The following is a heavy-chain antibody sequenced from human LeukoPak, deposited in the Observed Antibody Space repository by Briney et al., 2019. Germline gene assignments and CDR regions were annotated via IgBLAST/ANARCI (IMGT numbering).Heavy chain of an antibody. CDR3: ARGPAVAGDGTDY. V-gene: IGHV3-30*04. CDR1: GFTFSTHA. Sequence: PGGSLRLSCAASGFTFSTHAMHWVRQAPGKGLEWVAVISYDGSNKYYADSVKGRFTISRDNSKNTLYLQVNSLRVEDTAVYYCARGPAVAGDGTDYWGQGTLVTVSS. CDR2: ISYDGSNK. D-gene: IGHD6-19*01. J-gene: IGHJ4*02.